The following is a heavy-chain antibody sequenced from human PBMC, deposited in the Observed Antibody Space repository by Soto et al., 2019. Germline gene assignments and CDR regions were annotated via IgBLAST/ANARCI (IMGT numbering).Heavy chain of an antibody. J-gene: IGHJ4*02. V-gene: IGHV3-7*05. CDR2: IKQYGGKK. D-gene: IGHD3-22*01. Sequence: PGGSLRLSCATSGFTFTRYWMTWVRQSPGKGLEWVANIKQYGGKKYYVDSVKGRFTISRDNSKNTLYLQMNSLRAEDTAVYYCAKDLRTRITMIVVVPTFDYWGQGTLVTVS. CDR3: AKDLRTRITMIVVVPTFDY. CDR1: GFTFTRYW.